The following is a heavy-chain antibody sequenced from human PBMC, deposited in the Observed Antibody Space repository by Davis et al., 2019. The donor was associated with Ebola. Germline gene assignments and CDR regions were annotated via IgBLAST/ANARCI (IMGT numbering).Heavy chain of an antibody. CDR3: ARRLPYFRFLEGFDP. CDR2: ISAYNGNT. J-gene: IGHJ5*02. D-gene: IGHD3-3*01. CDR1: GYIFTTNG. V-gene: IGHV1-18*04. Sequence: ASVKVSCKASGYIFTTNGISWVRQAPGQGLEWMGWISAYNGNTNYAQKLQGRVTMTTDTSTSTAYMELRSLRSDDTAVYYCARRLPYFRFLEGFDPWGQGTLVTVSS.